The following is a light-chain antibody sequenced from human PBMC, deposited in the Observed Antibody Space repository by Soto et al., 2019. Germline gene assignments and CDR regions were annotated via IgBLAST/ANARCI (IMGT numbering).Light chain of an antibody. CDR1: SSNIGKYY. Sequence: QSVLTQPPSVSAAPGQTVTISCSGSSSNIGKYYVSWYQQLPGEAPKLLIYDSNKRPSGIPQRFSASRSGTSATLGITGLQTGDEADYYCGSWDSSMSAYVFGTGTTATVL. CDR3: GSWDSSMSAYV. J-gene: IGLJ1*01. CDR2: DSN. V-gene: IGLV1-51*01.